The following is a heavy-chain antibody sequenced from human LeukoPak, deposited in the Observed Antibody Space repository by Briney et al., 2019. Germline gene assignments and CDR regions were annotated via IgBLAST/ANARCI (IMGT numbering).Heavy chain of an antibody. D-gene: IGHD3-22*01. CDR3: APSTRITMIVYPTPANWFDP. Sequence: ASVKVSCKASGYTFTGYYMHWVRQAPGQGLEGMGWINPNSGGTNYAQKFQGRVTMTRDTSISTAYMELSRLRSDDTAVYYCAPSTRITMIVYPTPANWFDPWGQGTLVTVSS. V-gene: IGHV1-2*02. CDR1: GYTFTGYY. CDR2: INPNSGGT. J-gene: IGHJ5*02.